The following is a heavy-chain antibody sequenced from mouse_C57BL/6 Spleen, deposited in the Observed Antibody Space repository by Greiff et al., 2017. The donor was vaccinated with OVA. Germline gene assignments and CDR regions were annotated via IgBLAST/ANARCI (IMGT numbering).Heavy chain of an antibody. CDR2: IYPGDGDT. CDR3: ARSELGRKDYYAMDY. CDR1: GYAFSSSW. J-gene: IGHJ4*01. D-gene: IGHD4-1*01. Sequence: VQLQQSGPELVKPRASVKISCKASGYAFSSSWMNWVKQRPGKGLEWIGRIYPGDGDTNYNGKFKGKATLTADKSSSTAYMQLSSLTSEDSAVYFCARSELGRKDYYAMDYWGQGTSVTVSS. V-gene: IGHV1-82*01.